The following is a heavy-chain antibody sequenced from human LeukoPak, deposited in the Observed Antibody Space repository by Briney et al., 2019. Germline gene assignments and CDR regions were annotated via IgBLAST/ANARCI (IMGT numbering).Heavy chain of an antibody. CDR2: IYYSGST. J-gene: IGHJ4*02. CDR1: GGSISSYY. CDR3: ARGRAAPFDF. V-gene: IGHV4-59*01. D-gene: IGHD6-25*01. Sequence: PSETLSLTCTVSGGSISSYYWSWIRQPPGKGLEWIGYIYYSGSTNYNPSLKSRVTISVDTSKNQFSLKLSSVTAADTAVYYCARGRAAPFDFWGQGTLVTVPS.